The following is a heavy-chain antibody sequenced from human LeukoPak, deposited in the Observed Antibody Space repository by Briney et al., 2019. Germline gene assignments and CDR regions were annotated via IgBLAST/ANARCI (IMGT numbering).Heavy chain of an antibody. CDR1: GFTFSNYW. J-gene: IGHJ4*02. CDR2: IKQDGSEK. V-gene: IGHV3-7*01. CDR3: VLGPAANFDH. D-gene: IGHD2-2*01. Sequence: PGGSLRLSCAASGFTFSNYWMSWVRQAPGKGLEWVANIKQDGSEKYYVDSVKGRFTISRDNSKNTLYLQMNSLRAEDTAVYYCVLGPAANFDHWGQGTLVTVSS.